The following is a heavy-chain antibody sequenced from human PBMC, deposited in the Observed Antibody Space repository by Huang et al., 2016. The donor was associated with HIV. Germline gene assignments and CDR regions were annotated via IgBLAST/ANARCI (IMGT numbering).Heavy chain of an antibody. Sequence: QITLKESGPTLVKPTQTLTLTCTFSGFSITTDGAGVGWSRQPPGKALEWLALIFWDDDKRYSPSLKNRLSITKDTSKNQVVLTMTNMDPVDTATYFCAHRQTYDFWSGSFDSWGQGTLVTVSS. CDR2: IFWDDDK. CDR1: GFSITTDGAG. J-gene: IGHJ4*02. V-gene: IGHV2-5*02. CDR3: AHRQTYDFWSGSFDS. D-gene: IGHD3-3*01.